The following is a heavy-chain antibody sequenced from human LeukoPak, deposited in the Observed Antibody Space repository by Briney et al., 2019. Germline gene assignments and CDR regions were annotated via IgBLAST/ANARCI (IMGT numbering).Heavy chain of an antibody. Sequence: GASVKVSCKTSGYTFTGFYIHWVRQAPGQGLDWMGWINPHSGDRSYAPKFQGRVTITTDTSISTAYMELSSLSSDDTALYFCARVIVGATTYGYWGQGTLVTVSS. V-gene: IGHV1-2*02. J-gene: IGHJ4*02. CDR3: ARVIVGATTYGY. CDR2: INPHSGDR. CDR1: GYTFTGFY. D-gene: IGHD1-26*01.